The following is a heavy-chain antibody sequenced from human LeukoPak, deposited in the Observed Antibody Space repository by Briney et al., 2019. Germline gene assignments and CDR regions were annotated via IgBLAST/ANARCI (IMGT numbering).Heavy chain of an antibody. Sequence: SGGSLRLSCAASGFTFSSYAMSWVRQAPGKGLEWVSAISGSGGSTYYADSVKGRFTISRDNSKNTLYLQMNSLRAEDTAVYYCAKDQIYDSSGYYLWGQGTLVTVSS. J-gene: IGHJ5*02. D-gene: IGHD3-22*01. CDR2: ISGSGGST. CDR3: AKDQIYDSSGYYL. CDR1: GFTFSSYA. V-gene: IGHV3-23*01.